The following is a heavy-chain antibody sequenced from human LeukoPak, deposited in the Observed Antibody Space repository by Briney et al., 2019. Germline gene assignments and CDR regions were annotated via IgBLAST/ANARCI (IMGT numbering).Heavy chain of an antibody. CDR1: GDSISSRGYY. CDR2: ISHIGTT. J-gene: IGHJ4*02. CDR3: ATPGYFFGSEPKDY. Sequence: SETLSLTCTVFGDSISSRGYYGGWIRLPPGKGLESIVTISHIGTTYYKPSLKTRATIPVATPKKQFILILTSVTAADTAVYYCATPGYFFGSEPKDYWGQGTLVTVSS. D-gene: IGHD3-3*01. V-gene: IGHV4-39*01.